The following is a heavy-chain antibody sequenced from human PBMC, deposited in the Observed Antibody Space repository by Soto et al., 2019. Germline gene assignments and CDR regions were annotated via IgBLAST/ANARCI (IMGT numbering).Heavy chain of an antibody. V-gene: IGHV4-61*08. CDR3: ARGYYTSWYWFDR. D-gene: IGHD6-13*01. CDR1: GGSVSTGVHY. J-gene: IGHJ2*01. Sequence: QVQLQESGPGLVKPSETLSLTCTVSVSGGSVSTGVHYWSWIRQPPGKGLEWIGYIYYSGSTNYNPSLKSRVTISVDTSKNQFSLKLTSVTAAYTAVYYCARGYYTSWYWFDRWGRGTLVTVSS. CDR2: IYYSGST.